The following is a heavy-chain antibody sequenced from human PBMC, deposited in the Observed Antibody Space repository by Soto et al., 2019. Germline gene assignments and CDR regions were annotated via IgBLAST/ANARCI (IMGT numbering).Heavy chain of an antibody. CDR2: ISYNGGSR. Sequence: GGSLRLSCSASAFIFSACAMYWVRQAPGKGLEYVSVISYNGGSRYYADSVKGRFTISRDNSKNTLYLQMNSLRAEDTAVYYCASPSIAAAANYYYYGMDVWGQGTTVTVSS. V-gene: IGHV3-64*04. CDR3: ASPSIAAAANYYYYGMDV. CDR1: AFIFSACA. J-gene: IGHJ6*02. D-gene: IGHD6-13*01.